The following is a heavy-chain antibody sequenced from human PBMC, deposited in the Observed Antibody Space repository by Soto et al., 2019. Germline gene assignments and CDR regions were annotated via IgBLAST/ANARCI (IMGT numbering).Heavy chain of an antibody. J-gene: IGHJ4*02. V-gene: IGHV4-59*01. D-gene: IGHD3-16*02. Sequence: SETLSLTCSVSGVSISIYFWSWIRQPPGRGLEWIGYTYYRGSTNYSPSLKSRVAISLDTSENQFSLKVNSVTAADTAVYYCARIGGYHGPLDYWGQGTPVTVSS. CDR3: ARIGGYHGPLDY. CDR2: TYYRGST. CDR1: GVSISIYF.